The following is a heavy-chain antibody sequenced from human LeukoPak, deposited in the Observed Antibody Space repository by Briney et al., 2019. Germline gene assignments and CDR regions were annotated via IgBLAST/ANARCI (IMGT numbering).Heavy chain of an antibody. Sequence: GRPLRLSCGASGFTFSSYGMHCVRQAPGKGLEGVAVIWYDGSNKYYADSVKGRFTSSKDNSKNTPDPQMNNLRAEATAVYYCAKDGLRGATHHHHFDCWGQGTLVTVSS. CDR2: IWYDGSNK. J-gene: IGHJ4*02. D-gene: IGHD1-26*01. V-gene: IGHV3-33*06. CDR3: AKDGLRGATHHHHFDC. CDR1: GFTFSSYG.